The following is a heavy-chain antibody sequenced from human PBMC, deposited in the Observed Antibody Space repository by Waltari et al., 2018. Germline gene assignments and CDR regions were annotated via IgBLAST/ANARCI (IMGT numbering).Heavy chain of an antibody. CDR2: ISSSSSYI. J-gene: IGHJ6*03. D-gene: IGHD6-6*01. V-gene: IGHV3-21*01. CDR1: GFTFSSYS. Sequence: EVQLVESGGGLVKPGGSLRLSCAASGFTFSSYSMNWVRQAPGKGLEWVSSISSSSSYIYYADSVKGRFTISRDNAKNSLYLQMNSLRAEDTAVYYCATLRRYSSSGRDYYYYYMDVWGKGTTVTISS. CDR3: ATLRRYSSSGRDYYYYYMDV.